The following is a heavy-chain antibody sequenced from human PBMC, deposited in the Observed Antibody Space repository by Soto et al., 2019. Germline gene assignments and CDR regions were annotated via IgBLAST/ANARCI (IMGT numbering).Heavy chain of an antibody. J-gene: IGHJ5*02. Sequence: ASVKVSCKASGYTFTSYDINWVRQATGQGLEWMGWMNPNSGNTGYAQKFQGRATMTRNTSISTAYMELSSLRSEDTAVYYCARTPIRYCSGGSCYHNWFDPWGQGTLVTVSS. V-gene: IGHV1-8*01. CDR2: MNPNSGNT. CDR3: ARTPIRYCSGGSCYHNWFDP. D-gene: IGHD2-15*01. CDR1: GYTFTSYD.